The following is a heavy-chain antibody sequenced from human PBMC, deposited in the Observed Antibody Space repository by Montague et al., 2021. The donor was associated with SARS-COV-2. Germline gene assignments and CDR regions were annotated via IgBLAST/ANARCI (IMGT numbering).Heavy chain of an antibody. V-gene: IGHV4-59*01. CDR1: GGSIINYY. D-gene: IGHD3-10*01. J-gene: IGHJ4*02. CDR3: ARVQRGYYCGVGVSAHFDY. Sequence: SETLSLTCTVSGGSIINYYWSWIRQPPGKGLEWIGYIYYSGSTNYNPSLKSRVTISVDTSKSQFSLKLSSVTAADTAVYYCARVQRGYYCGVGVSAHFDYWGQGTLVTVSS. CDR2: IYYSGST.